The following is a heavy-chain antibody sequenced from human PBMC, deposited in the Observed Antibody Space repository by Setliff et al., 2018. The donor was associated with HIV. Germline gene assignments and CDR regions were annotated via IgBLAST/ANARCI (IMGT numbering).Heavy chain of an antibody. Sequence: SETLSLTCRVSGRSVGSGSYYWSWIRQSPGKGLEWLGYIYYSGSTTYNPSLRSRVTISIDTSKTQFSLNLRSVTAADTAVYYCARDPPGYGDSKDYWGQGKLVTVPQ. CDR3: ARDPPGYGDSKDY. CDR1: GRSVGSGSYY. J-gene: IGHJ4*02. CDR2: IYYSGST. D-gene: IGHD4-17*01. V-gene: IGHV4-61*01.